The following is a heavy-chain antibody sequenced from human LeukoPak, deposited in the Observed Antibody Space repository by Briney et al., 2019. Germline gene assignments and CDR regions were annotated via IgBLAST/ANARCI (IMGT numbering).Heavy chain of an antibody. Sequence: GGSLRLSCAASGFAFSSYAMSWVRQAPGKGLEWVSAITGSGDSTYYADSVKGRFSISRDKSKNTLYLQMNSLRAEDTAVYYCTKDRLSSGWYNYFGPWGQGTLVTVSS. V-gene: IGHV3-23*01. CDR3: TKDRLSSGWYNYFGP. J-gene: IGHJ5*02. CDR2: ITGSGDST. CDR1: GFAFSSYA. D-gene: IGHD6-19*01.